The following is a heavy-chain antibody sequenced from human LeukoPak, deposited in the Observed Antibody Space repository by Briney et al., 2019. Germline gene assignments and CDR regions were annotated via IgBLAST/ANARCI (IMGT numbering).Heavy chain of an antibody. CDR3: AKGKNTGSYLSHVDY. V-gene: IGHV3-43*01. D-gene: IGHD3-10*01. CDR2: ITWDGGST. CDR1: GFTFDDYT. Sequence: GGSLRLSCVASGFTFDDYTMHWVRQAPGKGLEWVSLITWDGGSTYYADSVKGRFTISRDDSKNSLYLQMNSLRTEDTALYYCAKGKNTGSYLSHVDYWGQGTLVTVSS. J-gene: IGHJ4*02.